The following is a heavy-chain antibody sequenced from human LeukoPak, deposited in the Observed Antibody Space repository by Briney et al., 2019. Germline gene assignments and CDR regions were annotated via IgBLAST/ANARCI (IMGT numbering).Heavy chain of an antibody. D-gene: IGHD5-18*01. CDR3: ARWDTAMVVDAFDI. CDR1: GGSISSRSYY. J-gene: IGHJ3*02. CDR2: IHYSGST. Sequence: SETLSLTCTVSGGSISSRSYYWGWIRQPPGKGLEWIGTIHYSGSTYYSPSLKSRVTISVDTSKNQFSVKLSSVTAADTAVYYCARWDTAMVVDAFDIWGQGTMVTVSS. V-gene: IGHV4-39*01.